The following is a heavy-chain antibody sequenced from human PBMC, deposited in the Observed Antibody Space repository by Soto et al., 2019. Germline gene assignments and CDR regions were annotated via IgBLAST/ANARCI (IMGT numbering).Heavy chain of an antibody. CDR1: GYTFTGYY. J-gene: IGHJ4*02. V-gene: IGHV1-2*02. CDR3: ARDLPIVGTTTWDY. D-gene: IGHD1-26*01. Sequence: QVQLVQSGAEVKKSGASVMVSCKASGYTFTGYYIHWVRQAPGQGLEWMGWINPKNGGTDYVQKFQGRVTMTRNTSITIAYMELSRLRSDDTAVYYCARDLPIVGTTTWDYWGQGTLVTVSS. CDR2: INPKNGGT.